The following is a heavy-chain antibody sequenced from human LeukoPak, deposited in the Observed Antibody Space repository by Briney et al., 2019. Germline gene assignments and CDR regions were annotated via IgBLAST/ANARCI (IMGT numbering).Heavy chain of an antibody. CDR1: GGSISSGDDY. V-gene: IGHV4-30-4*01. J-gene: IGHJ3*02. CDR3: ARAYSYEDGDAFDI. CDR2: MYYGGSP. D-gene: IGHD5-18*01. Sequence: SETLSLTCTVSGGSISSGDDYWSWIRQPPWKGLECIGYMYYGGSPYYNPSLRSRVTISVDTSKNQFSLKLSSVTAADTAVYFCARAYSYEDGDAFDIWGQGTVVTVSS.